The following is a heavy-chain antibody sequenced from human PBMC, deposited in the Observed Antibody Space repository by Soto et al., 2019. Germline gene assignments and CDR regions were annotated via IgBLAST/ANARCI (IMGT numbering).Heavy chain of an antibody. Sequence: SETLSLTCTVSGDSISSSGYYWSWLRQHPGKGLEWIGYIYYSGSTYYSPSLKSRVTISADMSKNQFSLELRSVTGADTAVYFCARDPPDYYYGMDVWGQGTTVTVSS. J-gene: IGHJ6*02. V-gene: IGHV4-31*03. CDR2: IYYSGST. CDR1: GDSISSSGYY. CDR3: ARDPPDYYYGMDV.